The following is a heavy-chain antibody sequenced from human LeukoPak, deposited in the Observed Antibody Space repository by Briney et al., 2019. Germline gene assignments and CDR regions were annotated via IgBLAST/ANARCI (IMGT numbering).Heavy chain of an antibody. V-gene: IGHV3-33*01. CDR2: IWYDGSNK. J-gene: IGHJ6*02. Sequence: GGSLRLSCAASGFTFSSYGMHWVRQAPGKGLEWVAVIWYDGSNKYYADSVKGRFTISRDNSKNTLYLQMNSLRAEDTAVYYCARADFWSGYGQYGMDVWGQGTTVTVSS. CDR3: ARADFWSGYGQYGMDV. CDR1: GFTFSSYG. D-gene: IGHD3-3*01.